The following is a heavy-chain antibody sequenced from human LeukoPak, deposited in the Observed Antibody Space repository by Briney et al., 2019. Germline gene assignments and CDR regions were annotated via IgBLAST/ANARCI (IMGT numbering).Heavy chain of an antibody. CDR3: RRFYSNFGDY. CDR1: NYSFTSYG. V-gene: IGHV1-18*01. J-gene: IGHJ4*02. D-gene: IGHD4-11*01. Sequence: ASVKVSCKASNYSFTSYGIGWVRQAPGQGLEWMGWVSAYNGKTSYAEQFRGRVTMTADTSTATGYMELTGLTSDDTAVYYCRRFYSNFGDYWGQGTRVAVSS. CDR2: VSAYNGKT.